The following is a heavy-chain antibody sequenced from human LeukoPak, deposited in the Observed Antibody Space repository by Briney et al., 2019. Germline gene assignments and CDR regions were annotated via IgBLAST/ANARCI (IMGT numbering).Heavy chain of an antibody. Sequence: GGSLRLSCAASGFTFDDYGLTWVRQAPGKGLEWVSGIYWNGGSTGYADSVKGRFTISRDNSKNTLYLQMNSLRAEDTAVYYCAKDFWRRVAVAGFADYWGQGTLVTVSS. CDR3: AKDFWRRVAVAGFADY. V-gene: IGHV3-20*04. CDR2: IYWNGGST. D-gene: IGHD6-19*01. CDR1: GFTFDDYG. J-gene: IGHJ4*02.